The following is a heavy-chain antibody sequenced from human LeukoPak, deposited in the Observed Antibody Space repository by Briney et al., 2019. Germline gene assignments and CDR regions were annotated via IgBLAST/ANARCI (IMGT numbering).Heavy chain of an antibody. D-gene: IGHD3-22*01. V-gene: IGHV3-7*01. Sequence: PGGSLRLSCAASGFTFSNYWMSWVRQAPGKGLEWVANIKQDGSEKYYVDSVKGRFTISRDNAKNSLYLQMNSLRAEDTAVYYCARSWSSGYWFPATASFDYWGQGTLVTVSS. CDR1: GFTFSNYW. CDR3: ARSWSSGYWFPATASFDY. J-gene: IGHJ4*02. CDR2: IKQDGSEK.